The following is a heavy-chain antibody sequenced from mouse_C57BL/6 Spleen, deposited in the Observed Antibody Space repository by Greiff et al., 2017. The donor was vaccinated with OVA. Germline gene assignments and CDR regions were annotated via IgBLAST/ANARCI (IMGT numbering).Heavy chain of an antibody. J-gene: IGHJ2*01. D-gene: IGHD1-1*01. Sequence: VQLQQSGAELARPGASVKLSCKASGYTFTSYGISWVKQRTGQGLEWIGEIYPRSGNTYYHEKFKGKATLTADKSSSTAYMELRSLTSEDSAVYFCARLGDGSSYDNYYFDYWGQGTTLTVSS. V-gene: IGHV1-81*01. CDR1: GYTFTSYG. CDR3: ARLGDGSSYDNYYFDY. CDR2: IYPRSGNT.